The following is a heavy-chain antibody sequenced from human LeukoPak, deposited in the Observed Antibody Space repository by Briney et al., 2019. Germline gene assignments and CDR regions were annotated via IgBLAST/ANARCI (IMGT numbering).Heavy chain of an antibody. J-gene: IGHJ4*02. V-gene: IGHV4-39*01. D-gene: IGHD2-15*01. CDR3: ATSYGGHGNVFDY. CDR2: VYYSGST. CDR1: GDSISSSNYY. Sequence: ETLSLTCTVSGDSISSSNYYWGWIRQPPGKGLEWIGNVYYSGSTFYNPSLKSRVTISVDTSKNQFSLKLGSATAADTAVYYCATSYGGHGNVFDYWGQGTLVTVSS.